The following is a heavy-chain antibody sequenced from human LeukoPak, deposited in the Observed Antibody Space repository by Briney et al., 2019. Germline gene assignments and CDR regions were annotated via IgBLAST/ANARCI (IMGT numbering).Heavy chain of an antibody. CDR1: GGSISSYY. J-gene: IGHJ3*02. CDR2: IYHSGST. V-gene: IGHV4-59*08. D-gene: IGHD6-19*01. CDR3: ARPYTSGWFGAFDI. Sequence: SDTLSLTCTVSGGSISSYYWSWIRQPSRKGLEWIGYIYHSGSTKYNPSLKSRVTLSVDTSKNQFSLKLSSVTAADTAVYYCARPYTSGWFGAFDIWGQGTMATVSS.